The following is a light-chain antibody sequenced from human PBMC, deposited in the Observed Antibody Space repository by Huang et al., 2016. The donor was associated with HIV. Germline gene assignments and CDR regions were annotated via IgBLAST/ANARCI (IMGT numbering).Light chain of an antibody. CDR1: QSVSSY. V-gene: IGKV3-11*01. CDR2: DAS. Sequence: EIVLTQSPATLSLSPGERATLSCRASQSVSSYLAWYQQKPGQAPRLLMYDASNRASGIPARFSGSGSGTDFTLTISSREPEDFAVYYCQQRSNWPVTFGPGTKVDIK. J-gene: IGKJ3*01. CDR3: QQRSNWPVT.